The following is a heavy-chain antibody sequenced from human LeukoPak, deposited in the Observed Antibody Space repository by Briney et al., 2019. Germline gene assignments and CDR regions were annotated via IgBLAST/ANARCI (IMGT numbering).Heavy chain of an antibody. CDR1: GGSISSYY. CDR3: ARVVAAAGTGYFQH. V-gene: IGHV4-59*01. D-gene: IGHD6-13*01. J-gene: IGHJ1*01. Sequence: KPSETLSLTCTVSGGSISSYYWSWIRQPPGKGLEWIGYIYYSGSTNYNPSLKSRVTISVDTSKNQFSLKLSSVTAADTAVYYCARVVAAAGTGYFQHWGQGTLVTVSS. CDR2: IYYSGST.